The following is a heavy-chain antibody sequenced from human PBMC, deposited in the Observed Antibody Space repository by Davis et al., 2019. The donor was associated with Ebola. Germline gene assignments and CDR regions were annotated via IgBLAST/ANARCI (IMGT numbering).Heavy chain of an antibody. CDR1: GYTFTNYG. CDR3: VKDFWSDDPGY. J-gene: IGHJ4*02. Sequence: ASVTVPCQASGYTFTNYGITWVRQAPGQGLEWMGWSSTSNGNTNYAQKRQGRVTMTTDTSTTTAYMELRSLRSDDTAMYYCVKDFWSDDPGYWGQGTLVTVSS. D-gene: IGHD3-3*01. V-gene: IGHV1-18*01. CDR2: SSTSNGNT.